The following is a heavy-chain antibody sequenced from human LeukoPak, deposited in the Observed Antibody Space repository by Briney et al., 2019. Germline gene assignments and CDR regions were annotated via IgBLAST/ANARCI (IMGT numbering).Heavy chain of an antibody. CDR2: ISGSGGSI. CDR1: GFTFSSYA. J-gene: IGHJ5*02. D-gene: IGHD2-2*01. CDR3: AKDPYIVSSTSQNWFDP. V-gene: IGHV3-23*01. Sequence: GGSLRLXCAASGFTFSSYAMSWVRQAPGKGLEWVSAISGSGGSIYYADSVKGRFTISRDNSKNTLYLQMNSLRAEDTAVYYCAKDPYIVSSTSQNWFDPWGQGTLVTVSS.